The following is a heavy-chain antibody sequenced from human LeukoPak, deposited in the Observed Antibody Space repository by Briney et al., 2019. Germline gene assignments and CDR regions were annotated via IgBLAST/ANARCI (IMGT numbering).Heavy chain of an antibody. V-gene: IGHV4-59*01. J-gene: IGHJ5*02. CDR2: NYFSGST. Sequence: SETLSLTCTVSGGSISNYSWTWIRQPPGKGLEWIGYNYFSGSTNYNPSLKSRVTISADTSKNQFSLKVTSVTAADTAIYFCARGSGWYLPWGQGTLVTVSS. D-gene: IGHD6-19*01. CDR1: GGSISNYS. CDR3: ARGSGWYLP.